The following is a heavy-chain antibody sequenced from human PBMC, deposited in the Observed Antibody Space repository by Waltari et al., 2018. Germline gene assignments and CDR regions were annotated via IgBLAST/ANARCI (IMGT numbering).Heavy chain of an antibody. CDR3: AGDRAIGLFFDY. J-gene: IGHJ4*02. CDR1: GDSVSGNYW. Sequence: QVQLQESGQGLVKPSGTLSLTCAVSGDSVSGNYWWSWVRQSPEKGLGWIGQVHHSGKTPYNPSIQSRVTISVDSPKNHFSLTLKSVTAADTAVYYCAGDRAIGLFFDYWGRGTLVTVSS. D-gene: IGHD2-2*01. CDR2: VHHSGKT. V-gene: IGHV4-4*02.